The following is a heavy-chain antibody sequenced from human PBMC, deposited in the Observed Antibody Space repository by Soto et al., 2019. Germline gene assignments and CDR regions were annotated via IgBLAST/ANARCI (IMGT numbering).Heavy chain of an antibody. V-gene: IGHV1-3*01. CDR2: INAGNGNT. CDR1: GYTFTSYA. D-gene: IGHD6-13*01. Sequence: ASVKVSCKASGYTFTSYAMHWVRQAPGQRLEWMGWINAGNGNTNYAQKLQGRVTMTTDTSTSTAYTELRSLRSDDTAVYYCAREGYSSSWYPHNWFDPWGQGTLVTVSS. CDR3: AREGYSSSWYPHNWFDP. J-gene: IGHJ5*02.